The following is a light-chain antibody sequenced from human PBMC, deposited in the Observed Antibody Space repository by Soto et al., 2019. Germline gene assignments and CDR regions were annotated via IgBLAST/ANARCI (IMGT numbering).Light chain of an antibody. J-gene: IGKJ1*01. CDR2: KAS. CDR1: QTISSW. Sequence: IQMPQSPSTLSGSVGDRVTITCRASQTISSWFAWYQQKPGEATKLLIYKASTLKSGVPSRFSGSGSGTEFTLTISSLQPDDFATYYCQHYNSYSEACGQGTK. V-gene: IGKV1-5*03. CDR3: QHYNSYSEA.